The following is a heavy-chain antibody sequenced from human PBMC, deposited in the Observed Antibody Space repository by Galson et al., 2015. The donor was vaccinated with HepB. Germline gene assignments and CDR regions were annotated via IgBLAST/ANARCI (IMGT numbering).Heavy chain of an antibody. CDR1: GYNFVTHW. CDR2: IDPSDSYA. J-gene: IGHJ5*01. V-gene: IGHV5-10-1*01. Sequence: QSGAEVKKPGESLRISCLGSGYNFVTHWIGWVRQMPGKGLEWMGRIDPSDSYADYNPSFRGHVTISVDKSIGTAYLQWNSLEASDTAIYYCARHETVRGWFGPWGQGTMVTGSS. CDR3: ARHETVRGWFGP. D-gene: IGHD3-10*02.